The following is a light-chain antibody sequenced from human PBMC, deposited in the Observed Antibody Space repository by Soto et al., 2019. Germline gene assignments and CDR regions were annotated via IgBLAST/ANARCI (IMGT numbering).Light chain of an antibody. CDR1: QDITYY. V-gene: IGKV1-9*01. CDR2: GAS. Sequence: DIQLTQSPSFLSASVGDRVTITCRASQDITYYLAWYQQKPGKAPKLLIFGASTLQSGVPSRFRGSGSGTEFTLTISSLQPEDFATYYCQQLNIYSMFTFGPGTKVDI. J-gene: IGKJ3*01. CDR3: QQLNIYSMFT.